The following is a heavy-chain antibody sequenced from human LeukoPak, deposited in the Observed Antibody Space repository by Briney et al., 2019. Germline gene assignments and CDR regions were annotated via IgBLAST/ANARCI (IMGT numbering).Heavy chain of an antibody. CDR2: INPNSGGT. J-gene: IGHJ6*02. CDR1: GYTFTGYY. D-gene: IGHD3-10*01. Sequence: ASVKVSCKASGYTFTGYYMRWVRQAPGQGLEWMGWINPNSGGTNYAQKFQGRVTMTRDTSISTAYMELSSLRSEDTAVYYCARGRGMVRGVMSPYYGMDVWGQGTTVTVSS. V-gene: IGHV1-2*02. CDR3: ARGRGMVRGVMSPYYGMDV.